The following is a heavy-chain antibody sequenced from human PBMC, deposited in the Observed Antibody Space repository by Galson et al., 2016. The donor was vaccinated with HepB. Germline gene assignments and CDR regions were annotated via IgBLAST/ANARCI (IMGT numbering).Heavy chain of an antibody. Sequence: SLRLSCAVSGFSFSDYAMSWVRQVPGKRLEWVSTISSDGDNKHYLDSVKGRFTVSRDNSKNTLDLQMNSLRAEDTAVYYCTNDVGLVMFGLWGRGTLVTGSS. J-gene: IGHJ4*02. CDR2: ISSDGDNK. V-gene: IGHV3-23*01. D-gene: IGHD2/OR15-2a*01. CDR3: TNDVGLVMFGL. CDR1: GFSFSDYA.